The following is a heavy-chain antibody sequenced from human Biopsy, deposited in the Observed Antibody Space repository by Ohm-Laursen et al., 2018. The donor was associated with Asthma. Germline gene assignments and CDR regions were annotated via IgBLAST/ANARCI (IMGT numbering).Heavy chain of an antibody. V-gene: IGHV4-30-4*01. D-gene: IGHD2-15*01. CDR2: IHYSGST. CDR3: ARASVAASSNWFDP. CDR1: GASIKTDDHY. Sequence: TLSLTCTVSGASIKTDDHYWSWLRQPPGKGLEWFGFIHYSGSTSYNPSLKGGVTISVDTSKNQFSLKLSSVTATDTAVYYCARASVAASSNWFDPWGQGTLVTVSS. J-gene: IGHJ5*02.